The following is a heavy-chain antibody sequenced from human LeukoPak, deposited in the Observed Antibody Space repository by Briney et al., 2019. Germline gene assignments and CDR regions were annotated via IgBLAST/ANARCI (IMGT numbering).Heavy chain of an antibody. J-gene: IGHJ4*02. CDR2: ISYSGNT. D-gene: IGHD3-3*01. Sequence: SETLSLTCTVSGGSIRNYYWNWIRQPPGKGLEWIGYISYSGNTNYNPSLKSRVTISVDTSKNQFSLKLSSVTAADTAVYYCASRPIWGGYKFDYWGQGTLVTVSS. CDR1: GGSIRNYY. CDR3: ASRPIWGGYKFDY. V-gene: IGHV4-59*08.